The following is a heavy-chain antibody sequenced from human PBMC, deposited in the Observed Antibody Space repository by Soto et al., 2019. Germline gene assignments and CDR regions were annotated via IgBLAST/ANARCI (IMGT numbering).Heavy chain of an antibody. CDR3: AEDSAAAGTWFDP. Sequence: EVQLLESGGGLVQPGGSLRLSCAASGFTFSSYAMSWVRQAPGKGLEWVSGISSSGGTTYYADSVKGRFTISRDNYKNTLYLQMNTLRAEDPAVYYCAEDSAAAGTWFDPWGQGTLVTVSS. CDR1: GFTFSSYA. D-gene: IGHD6-13*01. J-gene: IGHJ5*02. CDR2: ISSSGGTT. V-gene: IGHV3-23*01.